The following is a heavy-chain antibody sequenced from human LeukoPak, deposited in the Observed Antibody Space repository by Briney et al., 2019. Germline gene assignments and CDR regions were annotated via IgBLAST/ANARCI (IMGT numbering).Heavy chain of an antibody. D-gene: IGHD1-14*01. J-gene: IGHJ5*02. CDR1: GFTFSSYS. CDR2: ISSSGSTI. V-gene: IGHV3-48*04. CDR3: ASGPTGPGWFDP. Sequence: GGSLRLSCAASGFTFSSYSMNWVRQAPGKGKGLEWVSYISSSGSTIYYPDSVKGRFTISRDNAKNSLYLQMNSLRAEDTAVYYCASGPTGPGWFDPWGQGTLVTVSS.